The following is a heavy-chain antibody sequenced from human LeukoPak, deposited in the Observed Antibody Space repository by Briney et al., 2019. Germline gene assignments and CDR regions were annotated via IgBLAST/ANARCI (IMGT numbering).Heavy chain of an antibody. V-gene: IGHV4-59*01. Sequence: SETLSLTCTVSGGSFSSYYWSWIRQPPGKGLEWIAYIFYSGSTNYNPFLKSRVTISVDTSKTQFSLKLNSVTAADTAVYYCARAYGDYEEQGGYYMDVWGKGTTVTVSS. D-gene: IGHD4-17*01. CDR1: GGSFSSYY. J-gene: IGHJ6*03. CDR2: IFYSGST. CDR3: ARAYGDYEEQGGYYMDV.